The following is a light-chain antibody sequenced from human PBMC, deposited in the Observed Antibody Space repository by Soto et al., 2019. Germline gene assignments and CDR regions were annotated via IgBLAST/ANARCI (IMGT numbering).Light chain of an antibody. Sequence: SVLPKPASVYGSPGQSITISCTGTSSDVGGYNYVSWYQQHPGKAPKLMIYDVSNRPSGVSNRFSGSKSGNTASLTISGLQAEDEADYYCSSYTSSSTGYVFGTGTKVTVL. CDR3: SSYTSSSTGYV. J-gene: IGLJ1*01. CDR2: DVS. V-gene: IGLV2-14*01. CDR1: SSDVGGYNY.